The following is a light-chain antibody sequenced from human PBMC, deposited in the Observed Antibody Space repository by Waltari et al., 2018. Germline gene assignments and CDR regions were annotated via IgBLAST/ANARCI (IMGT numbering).Light chain of an antibody. CDR3: QQYGSSPPET. Sequence: DIVLTQSPGTLSLSPGERATLSCRASQSVSSSYLAWYKQKPGQAPRRLLYGASSRATGIPDRFSGSGSGTDFTLTISRLEPEDFAVYYCQQYGSSPPETFGQGTKVEIK. J-gene: IGKJ1*01. CDR1: QSVSSSY. V-gene: IGKV3-20*01. CDR2: GAS.